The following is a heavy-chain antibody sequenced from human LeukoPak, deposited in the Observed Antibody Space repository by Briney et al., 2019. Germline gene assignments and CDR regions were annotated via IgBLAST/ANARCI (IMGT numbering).Heavy chain of an antibody. CDR1: GYTLTELS. J-gene: IGHJ5*02. CDR2: FDPEDGET. V-gene: IGHV1-24*01. Sequence: AASVKVSCKVSGYTLTELSMHWVRQAPGKGLEWMGGFDPEDGETIYAQKFQGRVTMTEDTSTDTAYMELSSLRSEDTAVYYCATDRGFDDSSGYYLNWFDPWGQGTLVTVSS. CDR3: ATDRGFDDSSGYYLNWFDP. D-gene: IGHD3-22*01.